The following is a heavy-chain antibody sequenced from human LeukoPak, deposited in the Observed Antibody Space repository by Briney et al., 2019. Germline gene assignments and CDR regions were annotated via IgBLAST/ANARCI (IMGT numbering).Heavy chain of an antibody. CDR2: ISGSGDNT. Sequence: GGSLRLSCAASGFTFSSYAMNWVRQAPGKGLEWISSISGSGDNTYYADSVKGRFTISRDNSKNTVYLQMNSLRVEDTAVYYCARETIEILWYYMDVWGKGTSVTISS. CDR1: GFTFSSYA. D-gene: IGHD2-21*01. V-gene: IGHV3-23*01. CDR3: ARETIEILWYYMDV. J-gene: IGHJ6*03.